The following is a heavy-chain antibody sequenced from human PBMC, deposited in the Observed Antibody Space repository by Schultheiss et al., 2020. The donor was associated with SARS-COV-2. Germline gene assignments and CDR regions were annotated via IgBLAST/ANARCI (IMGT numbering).Heavy chain of an antibody. CDR3: ARDKSSGWSLTFFDY. Sequence: ASVKVSCKASGGTFSSYAISWVRQAPGQGLEWMGWINPNSGGTNYAQKFQGWVTMTRDTSISTAYMELSRLRSDDTAVYYCARDKSSGWSLTFFDYWGQGTLVTVSS. CDR1: GGTFSSYA. D-gene: IGHD6-19*01. J-gene: IGHJ4*02. CDR2: INPNSGGT. V-gene: IGHV1-2*04.